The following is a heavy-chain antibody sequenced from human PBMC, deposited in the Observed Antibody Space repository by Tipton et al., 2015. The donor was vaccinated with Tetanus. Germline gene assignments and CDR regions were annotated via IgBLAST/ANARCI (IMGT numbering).Heavy chain of an antibody. D-gene: IGHD6-19*01. CDR3: AGLQTIGAVAGTRRDY. CDR1: GYSFTSYW. Sequence: QLVQSGAEVKKPGESLRISCKGSGYSFTSYWISWVRQMHGKGLEWMGMIDPSDSYTNYSPSFQGHVTISADKSISTAYLQWCSLKAADTAIYYCAGLQTIGAVAGTRRDYWGQGTLVTVSS. J-gene: IGHJ4*02. V-gene: IGHV5-10-1*01. CDR2: IDPSDSYT.